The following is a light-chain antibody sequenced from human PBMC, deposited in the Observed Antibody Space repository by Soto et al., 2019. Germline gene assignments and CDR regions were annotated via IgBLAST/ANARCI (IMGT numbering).Light chain of an antibody. CDR1: SSDIGVYDF. CDR3: CSYTSSSTVL. J-gene: IGLJ2*01. V-gene: IGLV2-14*01. Sequence: QSALTQPASVSGSPGQSITISCTGTSSDIGVYDFVSWYQQHPAKAPKLLIYDVSDRPSGVSDRFSGSKSGNTASLTISGLQAEDEADYYCCSYTSSSTVLFDGGTKLTVL. CDR2: DVS.